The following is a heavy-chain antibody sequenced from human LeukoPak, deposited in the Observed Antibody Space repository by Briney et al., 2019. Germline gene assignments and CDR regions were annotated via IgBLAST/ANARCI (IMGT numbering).Heavy chain of an antibody. CDR1: GYSISSSNW. CDR3: ASRMYGSSGRYFHH. CDR2: IHYSGSA. D-gene: IGHD6-13*01. V-gene: IGHV4-28*01. J-gene: IGHJ1*01. Sequence: SDTLSLTCGVSGYSISSSNWWGWIRQPPGKGLEWIGYIHYSGSAYYNPSLKSRVTMSVDTSKNQFSLKLNSVTAVDMAVYYCASRMYGSSGRYFHHWGQGTLVTVSS.